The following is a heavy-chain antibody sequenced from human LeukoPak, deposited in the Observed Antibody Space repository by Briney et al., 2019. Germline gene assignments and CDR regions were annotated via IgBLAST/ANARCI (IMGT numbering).Heavy chain of an antibody. Sequence: GGSLRLSCAASGFTFSSYWMSWVRQAPGKGLEWVGNIKQDGSEKYNVDSLKGRFTISRDNAKNSLYLQMNSLRGEDTAVYYCARGRVVVVPAAIYYWGEGTLVTVSS. CDR3: ARGRVVVVPAAIYY. J-gene: IGHJ4*02. D-gene: IGHD2-2*01. CDR2: IKQDGSEK. CDR1: GFTFSSYW. V-gene: IGHV3-7*03.